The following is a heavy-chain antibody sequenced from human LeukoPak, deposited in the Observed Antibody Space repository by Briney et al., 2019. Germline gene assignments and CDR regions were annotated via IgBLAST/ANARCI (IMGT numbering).Heavy chain of an antibody. CDR2: INPNSGGT. Sequence: ASVKVSCKASGYTFTGYYMHWVRQAPGQGLEWMGWINPNSGGTNYAQKFQGRVTMTRDTSISTAYMELSRLRSDDTAVYYCACLGYYDSSGTTNYYYMDVWGKGTTVTVSS. CDR1: GYTFTGYY. J-gene: IGHJ6*03. D-gene: IGHD3-22*01. CDR3: ACLGYYDSSGTTNYYYMDV. V-gene: IGHV1-2*02.